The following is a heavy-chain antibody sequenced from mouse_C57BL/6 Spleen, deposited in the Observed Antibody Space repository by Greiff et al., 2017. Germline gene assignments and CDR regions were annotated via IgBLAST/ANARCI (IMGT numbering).Heavy chain of an antibody. J-gene: IGHJ2*01. V-gene: IGHV1-52*01. Sequence: QVQLQQSGAELVRPGSSVKLSCKASGYTFTSYWMHWVKQRPIQGLEWIGNIDPSDSETHYNQKFKDKATLTVDKSSSTAYMQLSSLTSEDSAVYYCARDDDYGGYWGQGTTLTVSS. CDR3: ARDDDYGGY. D-gene: IGHD2-4*01. CDR1: GYTFTSYW. CDR2: IDPSDSET.